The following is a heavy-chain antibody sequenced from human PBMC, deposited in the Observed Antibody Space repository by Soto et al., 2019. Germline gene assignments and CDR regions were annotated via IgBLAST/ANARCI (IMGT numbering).Heavy chain of an antibody. V-gene: IGHV4-61*08. J-gene: IGHJ4*02. Sequence: SETLSLTCTVSGGSFRSGGYSWSWIRQPPGEGLEWIGYVYHTGRTSYNPSLKSRVSISMDTSKNQFSLNLDSVTAADTAVYFCARDFAYFDSWGQGTLVTVSS. CDR3: ARDFAYFDS. D-gene: IGHD3-3*01. CDR2: VYHTGRT. CDR1: GGSFRSGGYS.